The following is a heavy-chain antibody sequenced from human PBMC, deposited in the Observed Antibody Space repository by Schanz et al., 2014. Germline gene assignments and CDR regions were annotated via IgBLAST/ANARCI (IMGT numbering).Heavy chain of an antibody. CDR1: GFTFDDYA. CDR3: AKGSVVVVAATLPFDY. Sequence: EVQLVESGGGLVKPGGSLRLSCAASGFTFDDYAMHWVRQAPGKGLEWVSSISWNSGSVAYADSVKGRFTISRDDAKNSLYLQMNSLRAEDTAVYYCAKGSVVVVAATLPFDYWGQGTLVTVSS. CDR2: ISWNSGSV. J-gene: IGHJ4*02. V-gene: IGHV3-9*01. D-gene: IGHD2-15*01.